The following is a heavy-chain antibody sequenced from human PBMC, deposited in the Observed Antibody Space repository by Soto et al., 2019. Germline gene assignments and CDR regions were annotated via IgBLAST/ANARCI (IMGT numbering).Heavy chain of an antibody. Sequence: QVQLQQWGAGLLKPSETLSLTCAVYGGSFSGYYWSWIRQPPGTGLAWIGEINHSGSTNYNPSLKGRVTISVDTSKNQFSLKLSSVTAADTAVYYWARGQRYCRGCSCYVNWFDPWGQGALVTVSS. CDR3: ARGQRYCRGCSCYVNWFDP. J-gene: IGHJ5*02. CDR1: GGSFSGYY. V-gene: IGHV4-34*01. D-gene: IGHD2-15*01. CDR2: INHSGST.